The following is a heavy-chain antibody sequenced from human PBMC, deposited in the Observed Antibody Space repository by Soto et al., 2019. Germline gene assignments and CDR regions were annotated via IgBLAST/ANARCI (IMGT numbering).Heavy chain of an antibody. CDR2: IYYSGST. CDR1: GGSISSGGYY. D-gene: IGHD3-22*01. CDR3: ARTGDSSGYYYAYYYYGMDV. V-gene: IGHV4-31*03. Sequence: SETLSLTCTFSGGSISSGGYYWSWIRQHPGKGLEWIGYIYYSGSTYYNPSLKSRVTISVDTSKNQFSLKLSSVTAADTAVYYCARTGDSSGYYYAYYYYGMDVWGQGTTVTVSS. J-gene: IGHJ6*02.